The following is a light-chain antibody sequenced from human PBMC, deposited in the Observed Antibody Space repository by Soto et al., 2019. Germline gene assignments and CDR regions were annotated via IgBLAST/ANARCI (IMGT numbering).Light chain of an antibody. CDR3: QQYSSYSP. Sequence: DLQMTQSPSTLSASVGDRVTITCRASQNINSLLAWYQQKPGKAPKLLIYKASSLESGVPSRFSGNGSGTEFTLTISSLQPDDFATYYCQQYSSYSPFGGGTKVEIK. CDR2: KAS. V-gene: IGKV1-5*03. J-gene: IGKJ4*02. CDR1: QNINSL.